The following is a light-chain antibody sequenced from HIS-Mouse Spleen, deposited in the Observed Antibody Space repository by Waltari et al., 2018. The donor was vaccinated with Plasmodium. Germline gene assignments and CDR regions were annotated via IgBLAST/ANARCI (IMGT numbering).Light chain of an antibody. V-gene: IGKV1-8*01. J-gene: IGKJ5*01. CDR1: QGISSY. CDR2: AAS. CDR3: QQYYSYPIT. Sequence: AIRMTQSPSSLSASTGDRFTIPCRASQGISSYLAWYQQKPGKAPKLLIYAASTLQSGVPSRFSGSGSGTDFTLTISCLQSEDFATYYCQQYYSYPITFGQGTRLEIK.